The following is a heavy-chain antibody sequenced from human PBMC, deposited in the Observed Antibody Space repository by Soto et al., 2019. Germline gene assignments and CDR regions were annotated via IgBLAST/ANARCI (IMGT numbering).Heavy chain of an antibody. CDR1: GYTLTELS. CDR2: FDPEDGET. Sequence: ASVKVSCKVSGYTLTELSMHWVRQAPGKGLEWMGGFDPEDGETIYAQKFQGRVTMTEDTSTDTAYMELSSLRSEDTAVYYCARDLMDIVVVPAARRAYYYYGMDVWGQGTTVTVS. CDR3: ARDLMDIVVVPAARRAYYYYGMDV. V-gene: IGHV1-24*01. J-gene: IGHJ6*02. D-gene: IGHD2-2*03.